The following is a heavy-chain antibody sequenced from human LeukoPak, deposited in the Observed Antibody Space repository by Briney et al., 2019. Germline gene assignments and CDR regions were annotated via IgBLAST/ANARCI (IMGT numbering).Heavy chain of an antibody. Sequence: GASVKVSCKASGYTFTNYGITWVRQAPGQGLEWMGWISGYNGNTNYAQNLQGRVTMTTDTSTSTAYMELRSLRSDDTAVYYCARLMGYPTIGATVYFDYWGQGTLVTVSS. CDR3: ARLMGYPTIGATVYFDY. J-gene: IGHJ4*02. V-gene: IGHV1-18*01. CDR2: ISGYNGNT. D-gene: IGHD1-1*01. CDR1: GYTFTNYG.